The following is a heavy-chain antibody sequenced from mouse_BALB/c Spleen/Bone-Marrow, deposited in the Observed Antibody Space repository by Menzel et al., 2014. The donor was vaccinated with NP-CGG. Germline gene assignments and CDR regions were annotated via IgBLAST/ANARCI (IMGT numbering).Heavy chain of an antibody. CDR1: GYTFTDYE. Sequence: VQLQQSGAELVRPGASVTLSCKASGYTFTDYEMHWVKQTPVHGLEWIGAIDPETGGTAYNQKFKGKATLTADKSSSTAYMELCSLTSEDSAVYYCRAYYRYDGYAMDYWGQGTSVTVSS. CDR2: IDPETGGT. V-gene: IGHV1-15*01. CDR3: RAYYRYDGYAMDY. D-gene: IGHD2-14*01. J-gene: IGHJ4*01.